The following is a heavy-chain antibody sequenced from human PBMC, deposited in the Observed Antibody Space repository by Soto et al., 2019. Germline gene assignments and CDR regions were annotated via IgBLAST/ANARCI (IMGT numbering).Heavy chain of an antibody. CDR2: ISYDGSNK. CDR1: GVTFISYG. Sequence: GGSLSLSCASSGVTFISYGMHLVRQAPVKVLERVAVISYDGSNKYYADSVKGRFTISRDNSKNTLYLQMNSLRAEDTAVYYCAKGSTYDYIWGSYRSPYYYYYMDVWGKGTTVTVSS. CDR3: AKGSTYDYIWGSYRSPYYYYYMDV. D-gene: IGHD3-16*02. J-gene: IGHJ6*03. V-gene: IGHV3-30*18.